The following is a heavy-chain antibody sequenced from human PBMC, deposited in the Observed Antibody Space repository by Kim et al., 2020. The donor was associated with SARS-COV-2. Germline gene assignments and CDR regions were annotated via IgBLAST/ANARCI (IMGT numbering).Heavy chain of an antibody. J-gene: IGHJ3*02. CDR3: AREAPPGIAVAGTSPGGENDAFDI. D-gene: IGHD6-19*01. CDR1: GDSVSSNSAA. V-gene: IGHV6-1*01. Sequence: SQTLSLTCAISGDSVSSNSAAWNWIRQSPSRGLEWLGRTYYRSKWYNDYAVSVKSRITINPDTSKNQFSLQLNSVTPEDTAVYYCAREAPPGIAVAGTSPGGENDAFDIWGQGTMVTVSS. CDR2: TYYRSKWYN.